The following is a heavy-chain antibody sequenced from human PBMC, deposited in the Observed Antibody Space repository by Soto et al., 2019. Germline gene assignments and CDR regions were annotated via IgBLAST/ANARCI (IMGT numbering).Heavy chain of an antibody. D-gene: IGHD3-3*01. CDR1: GFTFSNYG. Sequence: GGSLRLSCAASGFTFSNYGMHWVRQAPGKGLEWVSVISYDGSNKYYADSVKGRFTISRDNSKNTLYLQMNSLRAEDTAVYYCAKSQIFGVANDYWGQGTLVTVSS. J-gene: IGHJ4*02. CDR3: AKSQIFGVANDY. V-gene: IGHV3-30*18. CDR2: ISYDGSNK.